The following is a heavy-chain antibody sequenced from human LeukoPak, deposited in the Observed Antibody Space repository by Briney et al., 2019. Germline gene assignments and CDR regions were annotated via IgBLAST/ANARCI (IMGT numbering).Heavy chain of an antibody. CDR2: SNGDGRTT. CDR1: GFTFSSYW. Sequence: QPGGSLRLSCAASGFTFSSYWMHWVRQAPGKGLVWVSRSNGDGRTTSYADSVKGRFTISRDNAKNSLYLQMNSLRAEDTAVYYCARSIVGAPYYMDVWGKGTTVTVSS. CDR3: ARSIVGAPYYMDV. D-gene: IGHD3-22*01. V-gene: IGHV3-74*01. J-gene: IGHJ6*03.